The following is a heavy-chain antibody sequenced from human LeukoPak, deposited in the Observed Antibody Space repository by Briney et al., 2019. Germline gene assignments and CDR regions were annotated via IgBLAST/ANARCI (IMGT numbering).Heavy chain of an antibody. V-gene: IGHV4-39*07. J-gene: IGHJ4*02. D-gene: IGHD3-3*01. CDR2: IYYGGRT. Sequence: SETLSLTCTVSGGSISSSTHYWGWIRQPPGKGLEWIGSIYYGGRTYYNPSLKSRVTISVDTSKNQFSLKLSSVTAADTAVYYCARDTIFGGFDYWGQGTLVTVSS. CDR1: GGSISSSTHY. CDR3: ARDTIFGGFDY.